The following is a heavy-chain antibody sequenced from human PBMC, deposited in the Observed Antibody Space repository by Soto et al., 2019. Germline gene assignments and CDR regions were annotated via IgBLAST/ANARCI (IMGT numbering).Heavy chain of an antibody. CDR3: ARLPYGAYPEEF. CDR1: GFTFSDSD. V-gene: IGHV3-21*01. CDR2: ITPSPSFI. D-gene: IGHD4-17*01. J-gene: IGHJ4*02. Sequence: EVQLVEFGGGLVKPGGSLRLSCAASGFTFSDSDMHWVRQAPGKGLEWVSAITPSPSFISYADSVRCRFTISRDDANGSVYLQMDSLRVDDTAIYYCARLPYGAYPEEFWGQGTLVTVSS.